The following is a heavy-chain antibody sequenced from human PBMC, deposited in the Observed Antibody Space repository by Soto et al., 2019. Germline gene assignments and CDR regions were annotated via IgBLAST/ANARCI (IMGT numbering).Heavy chain of an antibody. CDR3: ASHAVHSSGFTDY. V-gene: IGHV4-39*01. CDR1: SGSISSSSYY. D-gene: IGHD6-19*01. J-gene: IGHJ4*02. Sequence: QLQLQESGPGLVKPSETLSLTCTVSSGSISSSSYYWGWIRQPPGKGLEWIGSLYYSGSTYYNPSLKLRVTISVDTSQNQFSLNLSSVTAAEPAVYYCASHAVHSSGFTDYWGQGTLVTVSS. CDR2: LYYSGST.